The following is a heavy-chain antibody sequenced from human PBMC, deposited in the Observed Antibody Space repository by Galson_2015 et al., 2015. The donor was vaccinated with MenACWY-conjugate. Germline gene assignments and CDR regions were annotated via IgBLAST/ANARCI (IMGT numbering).Heavy chain of an antibody. CDR2: ISPGSGRI. CDR3: AWGRNPTVNSMYLDY. D-gene: IGHD7-27*01. Sequence: SLRLSCAASGVTFSRCGMNWVRQAPGKGLEWISYISPGSGRIYYADSAKDRFTISRDDAKSSLFLQIVSLRDEDTAVYYCAWGRNPTVNSMYLDYWGQGTLVTVSS. V-gene: IGHV3-48*02. J-gene: IGHJ4*02. CDR1: GVTFSRCG.